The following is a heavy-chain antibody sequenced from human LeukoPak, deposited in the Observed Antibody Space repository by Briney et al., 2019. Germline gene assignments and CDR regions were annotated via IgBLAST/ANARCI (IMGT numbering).Heavy chain of an antibody. CDR1: GFTFNNAW. D-gene: IGHD3-9*01. CDR3: TTVVLRYFDWLRTFDY. V-gene: IGHV3-15*01. J-gene: IGHJ4*02. Sequence: GGSLRLSCAASGFTFNNAWMSRVRQAPGKGLEWVGRIKSKTDGGTTDYAAPVKGRFTISRDDSKNTLYLQMNSLKTEDTAVYYCTTVVLRYFDWLRTFDYWGQGTLVTVSS. CDR2: IKSKTDGGTT.